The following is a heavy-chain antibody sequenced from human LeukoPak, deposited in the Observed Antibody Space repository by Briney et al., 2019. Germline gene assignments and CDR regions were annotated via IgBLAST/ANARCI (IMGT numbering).Heavy chain of an antibody. CDR2: ISGSGGST. J-gene: IGHJ4*02. CDR3: AKIRGTNDYGDYDY. D-gene: IGHD4-17*01. V-gene: IGHV3-23*01. CDR1: GFTFSSYA. Sequence: GGSLRLSCAASGFTFSSYAMSWVRQAPGKGLEWVSAISGSGGSTYYADSVKGRFTFSRDNSKNTLYLQMNSLRAEDTAVYYCAKIRGTNDYGDYDYWGQGTLVTVSS.